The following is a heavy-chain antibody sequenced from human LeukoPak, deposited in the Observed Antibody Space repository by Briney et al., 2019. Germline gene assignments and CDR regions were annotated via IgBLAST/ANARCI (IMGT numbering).Heavy chain of an antibody. Sequence: GGSLRLSCVASGFTFSSYGMSWVRQAPGKGLEWVSSLNGGGDTTYYADSVKGRFTISRDNSKNTLYLQMNSLRAEDTAVYYCAKDQGQSGAFDYWGQGTLVTVSS. CDR1: GFTFSSYG. J-gene: IGHJ4*02. V-gene: IGHV3-23*01. CDR2: LNGGGDTT. CDR3: AKDQGQSGAFDY. D-gene: IGHD1-26*01.